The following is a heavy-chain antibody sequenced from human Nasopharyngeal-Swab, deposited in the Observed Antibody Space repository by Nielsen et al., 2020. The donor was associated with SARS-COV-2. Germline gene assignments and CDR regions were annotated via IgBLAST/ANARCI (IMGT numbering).Heavy chain of an antibody. D-gene: IGHD4-11*01. CDR3: ARDSYSNYEGYYYYYGMDV. Sequence: SLQISCAASGFPFSSHWMSWVRQAPGKGLEWVPNIKTDGSEKYYVDSVKGRFTITRNNAKNSLYLQMNSLRAEDTAVYYCARDSYSNYEGYYYYYGMDVWGQGTTVTVSS. V-gene: IGHV3-7*01. CDR2: IKTDGSEK. J-gene: IGHJ6*02. CDR1: GFPFSSHW.